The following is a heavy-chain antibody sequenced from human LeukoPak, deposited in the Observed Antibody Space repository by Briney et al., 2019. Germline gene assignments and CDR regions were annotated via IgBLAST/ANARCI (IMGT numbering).Heavy chain of an antibody. CDR3: ARAHIVADAFDI. CDR1: GGSISSYY. V-gene: IGHV4-59*01. D-gene: IGHD2-15*01. J-gene: IGHJ3*02. CDR2: IYYSGST. Sequence: SETLSLTCTVSGGSISSYYWSWIRQPPGKGLEWIGYIYYSGSTNYNPSLKSRVTISVDTSKNQFSLKLSSVTAADTAVYYCARAHIVADAFDIWGQGTVVTVSS.